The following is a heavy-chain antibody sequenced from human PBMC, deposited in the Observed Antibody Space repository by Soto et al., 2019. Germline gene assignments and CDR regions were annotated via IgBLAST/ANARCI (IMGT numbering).Heavy chain of an antibody. D-gene: IGHD2-2*01. CDR1: GYTFSNYG. J-gene: IGHJ5*02. Sequence: QVQLVQSGGEVKRPGASVKVSCKTSGYTFSNYGITWVRQAPGQPLEWLGRISLYSDGTNYAQKFQGRVSMTTDTSTTTAYGELSSLIADDTAVYYWARVVPGAEALFGPWGQGTLVTVSS. CDR2: ISLYSDGT. V-gene: IGHV1-18*01. CDR3: ARVVPGAEALFGP.